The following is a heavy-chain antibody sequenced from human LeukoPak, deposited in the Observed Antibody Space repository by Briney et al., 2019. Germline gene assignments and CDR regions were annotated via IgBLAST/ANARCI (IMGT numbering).Heavy chain of an antibody. V-gene: IGHV3-21*01. CDR3: AREFSGYFDY. D-gene: IGHD2-15*01. Sequence: GGSLRLSGAASGFTLSSYSMNWVRQAPGKGLEWVSSISSSSSYIYYADSVKGRFTISRDNAKNSLYLQMNSLRAEDTAVYYCAREFSGYFDYWGQGTLVTVSS. CDR2: ISSSSSYI. CDR1: GFTLSSYS. J-gene: IGHJ4*02.